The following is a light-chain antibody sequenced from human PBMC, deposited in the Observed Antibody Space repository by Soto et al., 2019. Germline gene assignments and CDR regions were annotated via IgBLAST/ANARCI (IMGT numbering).Light chain of an antibody. CDR1: QSISNY. V-gene: IGKV1-5*03. Sequence: DIQMTQSPATLSASVGDRVTISCRASQSISNYLAWYQQKPGRAPKLLMYKASNSESGVTDRFSGSGSGTEFFLTISSLQPDDFATYYCQQYRTDPYTFGQGTKMEIK. J-gene: IGKJ2*01. CDR3: QQYRTDPYT. CDR2: KAS.